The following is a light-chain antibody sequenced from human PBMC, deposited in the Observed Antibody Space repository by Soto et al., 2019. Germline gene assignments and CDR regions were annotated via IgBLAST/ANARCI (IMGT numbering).Light chain of an antibody. V-gene: IGLV1-51*01. CDR1: RSNIGKNF. CDR2: DNS. J-gene: IGLJ2*01. CDR3: ATWDTDLGTGEVV. Sequence: QSVLTQPPSLSAAPGQKVTISCSGARSNIGKNFVSWYQHLPGTAPKLLIYDNSQRPSGIPDRFSVSKSGTSATLGITGLQTGDEADYYCATWDTDLGTGEVVFGGGTKVTVL.